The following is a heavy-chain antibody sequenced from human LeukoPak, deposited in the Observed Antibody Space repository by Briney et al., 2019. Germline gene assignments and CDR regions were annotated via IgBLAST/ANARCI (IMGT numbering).Heavy chain of an antibody. D-gene: IGHD3-22*01. Sequence: GASLKFSCKGSGNSFPNYRSGWVRPMPRKGVEWLGIIYPADSDARYSPSFQGQVTISVDKSITTAYLQWSSLKASNTAMYYCARTYYYDTSGLLTAYYFDYWGQGTLVTVSS. CDR3: ARTYYYDTSGLLTAYYFDY. V-gene: IGHV5-51*01. J-gene: IGHJ4*02. CDR2: IYPADSDA. CDR1: GNSFPNYR.